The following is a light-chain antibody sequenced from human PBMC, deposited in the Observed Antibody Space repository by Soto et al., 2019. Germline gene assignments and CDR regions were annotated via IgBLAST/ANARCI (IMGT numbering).Light chain of an antibody. CDR3: PDNYSNPPT. Sequence: DIQMTQSPSSLSASVGDRVTMSCRSRQAIIRYLNWYRQSPGKAPNLLIYAASTLQSGVPSRLSGSRSGTYLTRTTSSLPTEEFQIEYGPDNYSNPPTFGQGTKVEIK. V-gene: IGKV1-39*01. CDR2: AAS. J-gene: IGKJ1*01. CDR1: QAIIRY.